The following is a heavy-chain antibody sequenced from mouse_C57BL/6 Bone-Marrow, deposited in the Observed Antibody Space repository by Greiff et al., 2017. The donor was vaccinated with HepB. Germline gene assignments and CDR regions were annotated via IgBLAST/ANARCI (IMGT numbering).Heavy chain of an antibody. V-gene: IGHV1-69*01. J-gene: IGHJ2*01. D-gene: IGHD3-2*02. Sequence: QVQLQQPGAELVMPGASVKLSCKASGYTFTSYWMHWVKQRPGQGLEWIGEIDPSDSYINYKQKFKGKSTLTVDKSSSTAYMQLSSLTSEDSAVYYCARDLRLGYYFYFWGQGTTLTVSS. CDR2: IDPSDSYI. CDR1: GYTFTSYW. CDR3: ARDLRLGYYFYF.